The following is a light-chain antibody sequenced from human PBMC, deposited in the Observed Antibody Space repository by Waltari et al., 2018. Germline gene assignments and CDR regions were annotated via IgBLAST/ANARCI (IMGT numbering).Light chain of an antibody. Sequence: QSVLTQPPSASGTPGQGAPIPCSGLNSNIASNTLTWYQQLPGTAPQPLIYNNSQRPSGVPDRFSGSNSGTSASLAISGLQSEDEGAYYCAAWDDSLNGFYVFGTGTKVTVL. CDR3: AAWDDSLNGFYV. V-gene: IGLV1-44*01. CDR2: NNS. J-gene: IGLJ1*01. CDR1: NSNIASNT.